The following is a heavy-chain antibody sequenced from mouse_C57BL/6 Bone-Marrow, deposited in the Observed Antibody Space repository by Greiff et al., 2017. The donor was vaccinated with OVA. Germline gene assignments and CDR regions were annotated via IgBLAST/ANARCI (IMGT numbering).Heavy chain of an antibody. V-gene: IGHV1-61*01. Sequence: QVQLQQPGAELVRPGSSVKLSCKASGYTFTSYWMDWVKQRPGQGLEWIGNIYPSDSETHYNQKFKDKATLTVDKSSSTAYMHLSSLTSEDSAVYYCARGAYYSNFQAWFAYWGQGTLVTVSA. CDR1: GYTFTSYW. J-gene: IGHJ3*01. CDR3: ARGAYYSNFQAWFAY. D-gene: IGHD2-5*01. CDR2: IYPSDSET.